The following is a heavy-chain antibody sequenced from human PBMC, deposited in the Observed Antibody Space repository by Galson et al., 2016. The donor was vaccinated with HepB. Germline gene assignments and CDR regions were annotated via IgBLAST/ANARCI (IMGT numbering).Heavy chain of an antibody. V-gene: IGHV3-23*01. CDR3: AKTPDMIAFGGVVVDVFDI. CDR2: VSGNGGST. CDR1: GFTFSRNA. Sequence: SLRLSCAASGFTFSRNAMSWVRQAPGKGLEWVSSVSGNGGSTYYADSVKGRFTISRDNSKNTLYLQMNSLRAEDTAVYYCAKTPDMIAFGGVVVDVFDIWGQGTMSPSLQ. J-gene: IGHJ3*02. D-gene: IGHD3-16*02.